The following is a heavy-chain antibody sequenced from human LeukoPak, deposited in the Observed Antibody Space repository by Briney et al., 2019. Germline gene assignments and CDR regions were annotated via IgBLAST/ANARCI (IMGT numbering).Heavy chain of an antibody. J-gene: IGHJ4*02. CDR2: INEHGTIT. D-gene: IGHD2-15*01. CDR3: ARDLSGGHDY. V-gene: IGHV3-74*01. Sequence: GGSLRLXCAGSGFTFSNYWIHWVRRVPGKGLVSVSRINEHGTITDYADSVRGRFTISRDNAKNTLYLQMNSLRVDDTAVYYCARDLSGGHDYWGQGTLVTVSS. CDR1: GFTFSNYW.